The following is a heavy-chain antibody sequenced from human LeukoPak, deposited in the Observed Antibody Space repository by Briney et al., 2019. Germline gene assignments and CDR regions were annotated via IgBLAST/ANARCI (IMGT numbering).Heavy chain of an antibody. V-gene: IGHV4-59*01. Sequence: SETLSLTCSVSGGSISSYYWSWIRQPPGKGLEWIGYIYYSGSTNYNPSLKSRVTISVDTSKNQFSLKLSSVTAADTAVYYCARNYGLGEYYYYYYGMDVWGQGTTVTVSS. CDR2: IYYSGST. J-gene: IGHJ6*02. D-gene: IGHD3-10*01. CDR1: GGSISSYY. CDR3: ARNYGLGEYYYYYYGMDV.